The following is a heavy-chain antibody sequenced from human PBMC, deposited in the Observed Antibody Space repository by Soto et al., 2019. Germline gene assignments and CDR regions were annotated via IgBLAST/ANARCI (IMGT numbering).Heavy chain of an antibody. CDR1: GGSFCGYY. CDR2: INHSGST. Sequence: PSETLSLTCAVYGGSFCGYYWTWIRQPPGKGLEGIGEINHSGSTNYNPSLKSRVTISVDTSKNQFSLKLSSVTAADTAVYYCARGSRRTSECWRQGTLVTVSP. J-gene: IGHJ1*01. CDR3: ARGSRRTSEC. V-gene: IGHV4-34*01.